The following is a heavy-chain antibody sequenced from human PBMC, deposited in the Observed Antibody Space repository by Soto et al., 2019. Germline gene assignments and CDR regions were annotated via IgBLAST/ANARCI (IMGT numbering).Heavy chain of an antibody. J-gene: IGHJ3*02. CDR3: ARVIGRSYCGGDCLRAFDI. D-gene: IGHD2-21*02. CDR1: GGSISSSNW. Sequence: SETLSLTCAVSGGSISSSNWWSWVRQPPGKGLEWIGEIYHSGSTNYNPSLKSRVTISVDKSENQFSLKLSSVTAADTAVYYCARVIGRSYCGGDCLRAFDIWGQGTMVTVSS. CDR2: IYHSGST. V-gene: IGHV4-4*02.